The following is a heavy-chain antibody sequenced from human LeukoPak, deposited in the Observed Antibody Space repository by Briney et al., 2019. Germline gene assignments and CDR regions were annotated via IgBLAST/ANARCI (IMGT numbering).Heavy chain of an antibody. CDR3: AREGGYSYGDAPLHFDN. Sequence: SQTLSLTCTVSGGSFSSGSYYWSWIRQPAGKGLEWIGRIETSGSTNYNLSLKSRVTISVDTSKNQFSLKVSSVTAADTAVYYCAREGGYSYGDAPLHFDNWGQGTLVTVSS. D-gene: IGHD5-18*01. J-gene: IGHJ4*02. CDR1: GGSFSSGSYY. CDR2: IETSGST. V-gene: IGHV4-61*02.